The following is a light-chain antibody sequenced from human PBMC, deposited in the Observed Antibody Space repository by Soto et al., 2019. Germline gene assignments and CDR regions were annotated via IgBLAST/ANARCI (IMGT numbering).Light chain of an antibody. J-gene: IGKJ5*01. V-gene: IGKV3-15*01. Sequence: ERVVTQPPATLSVSPGEKATLSCRASQSVSTNLAWYQQKPGQAPRLLIYATSTRATGIPDRFTGSGSGTEFTLTISSLQSEDFAVYRCQQNANNPPFTSRHGTRLESK. CDR2: ATS. CDR1: QSVSTN. CDR3: QQNANNPPFT.